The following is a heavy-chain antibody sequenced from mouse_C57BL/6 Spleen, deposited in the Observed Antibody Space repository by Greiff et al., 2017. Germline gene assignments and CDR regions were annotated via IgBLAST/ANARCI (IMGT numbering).Heavy chain of an antibody. V-gene: IGHV1-64*01. CDR2: IHPNSGST. CDR3: ARRVTTVVRYFDV. Sequence: QVQLQQPGAELVKPGASVKLSCKASGYTFTNYWMHWVKQRPGQGLEWIGMIHPNSGSTNYNEKFKSKATLTVDKSSSTAYMQLSSLTSEDSAVYYCARRVTTVVRYFDVWGTGTTGTVSS. J-gene: IGHJ1*03. CDR1: GYTFTNYW. D-gene: IGHD1-1*01.